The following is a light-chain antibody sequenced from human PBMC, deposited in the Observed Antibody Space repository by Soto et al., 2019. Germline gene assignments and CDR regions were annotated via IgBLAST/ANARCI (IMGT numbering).Light chain of an antibody. V-gene: IGKV1-5*03. Sequence: DIQMTQSPSTLSASVGDRVTITCRASQSISSWLAWYQQKPGKAPKLLIYKASSLESGVPSRFSGSGSGTEFTLTFSSLQPDVFAIYYCQKYNSYSWTFGQGTKGEIK. CDR2: KAS. J-gene: IGKJ1*01. CDR3: QKYNSYSWT. CDR1: QSISSW.